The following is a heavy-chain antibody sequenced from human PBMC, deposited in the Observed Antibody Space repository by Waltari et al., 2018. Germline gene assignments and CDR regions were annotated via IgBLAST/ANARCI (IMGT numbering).Heavy chain of an antibody. J-gene: IGHJ3*02. CDR1: GYTFTSYG. V-gene: IGHV1-18*01. CDR2: ISAYNGNT. D-gene: IGHD3-22*01. Sequence: QVQLVQSGAEVKKPGASVKVSCKASGYTFTSYGISWVRQAPGQGLEWMGWISAYNGNTNYAQKLQGRVTMTTDTSTSTAYMELRSLRSDDTAVYYCAREYYYDSSGYYYGGAFDIWGQGTMVTVSS. CDR3: AREYYYDSSGYYYGGAFDI.